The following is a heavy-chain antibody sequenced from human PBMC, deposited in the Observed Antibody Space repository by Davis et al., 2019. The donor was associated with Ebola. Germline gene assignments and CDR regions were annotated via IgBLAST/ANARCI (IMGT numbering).Heavy chain of an antibody. Sequence: SETLSLTCTVSGGSISSYYWSWIRQPPGKGLEWIGYIYYSVSTNYNPSLKSRVTISVDTSKNQFSLKLSSVTAADTAVYYCARYSSGWDQVDYWGQGTLVTVSS. J-gene: IGHJ4*02. CDR3: ARYSSGWDQVDY. CDR1: GGSISSYY. V-gene: IGHV4-59*01. CDR2: IYYSVST. D-gene: IGHD6-19*01.